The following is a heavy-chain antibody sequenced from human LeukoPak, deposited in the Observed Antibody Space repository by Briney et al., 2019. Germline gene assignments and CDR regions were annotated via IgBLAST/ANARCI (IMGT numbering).Heavy chain of an antibody. J-gene: IGHJ4*02. CDR1: GGSISNYY. CDR3: ARLNITLAPLDS. CDR2: IYYSGST. Sequence: SETLSLTCTVSGGSISNYYWSWIRQPPGKGLEWIAYIYYSGSTNYNPSLKSRVTISVDTSKNHFSLKLTSVTAADTALYYCARLNITLAPLDSWGPGTLVTVSS. V-gene: IGHV4-59*01.